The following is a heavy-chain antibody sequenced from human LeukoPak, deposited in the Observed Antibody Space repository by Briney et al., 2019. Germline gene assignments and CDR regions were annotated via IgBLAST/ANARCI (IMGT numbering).Heavy chain of an antibody. D-gene: IGHD1-26*01. Sequence: PGGSLRLSCAASGFTFSSYGMHWVRQAPGKGLEWVAFIRYDGSNKYYADSVKGRFTISRDNSKNTLYLQMNSLRAEDTAVYYCAKDPYSGSCGFFDYWGQGTLVTVSS. J-gene: IGHJ4*02. CDR1: GFTFSSYG. CDR3: AKDPYSGSCGFFDY. CDR2: IRYDGSNK. V-gene: IGHV3-30*02.